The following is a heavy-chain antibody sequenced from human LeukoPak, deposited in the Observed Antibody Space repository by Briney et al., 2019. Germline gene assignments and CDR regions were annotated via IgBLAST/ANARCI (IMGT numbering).Heavy chain of an antibody. CDR2: IYQRGNA. D-gene: IGHD3-22*01. CDR1: GGSISSSNW. J-gene: IGHJ4*02. V-gene: IGHV4-4*02. CDR3: ASAGHDGIGYKVC. Sequence: PSETLSLTCAVSGGSISSSNWWSWVRQPPGKGLEWIGEIYQRGNANYNPSLKSRVTISVDKSKNQFSLRLSSVTAADTAVYYCASAGHDGIGYKVCWGQGTLVSLST.